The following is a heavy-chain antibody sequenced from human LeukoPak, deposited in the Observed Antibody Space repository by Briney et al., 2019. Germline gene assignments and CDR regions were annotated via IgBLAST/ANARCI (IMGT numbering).Heavy chain of an antibody. V-gene: IGHV4-39*07. CDR2: INHSGST. CDR1: GGSISSSSYY. CDR3: ARDLLQPRNWFDP. J-gene: IGHJ5*02. D-gene: IGHD5-18*01. Sequence: PSETLSLTCTVSGGSISSSSYYWSWIRQPPGKGLEWIGEINHSGSTNYNPSLKSRVTISVDTSKNQFSLKLSSVTAADTAVYYCARDLLQPRNWFDPWGQGTLVTVSS.